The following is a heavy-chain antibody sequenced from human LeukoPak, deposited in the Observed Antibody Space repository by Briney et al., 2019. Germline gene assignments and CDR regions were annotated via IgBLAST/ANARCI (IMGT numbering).Heavy chain of an antibody. CDR1: GFTFRSYS. V-gene: IGHV3-21*01. J-gene: IGHJ4*02. CDR2: ISSSSSYI. D-gene: IGHD5-24*01. Sequence: GGSLRLSCAASGFTFRSYSMNWVRHAPGKGLEWVSSISSSSSYIYYADSVKGRFTISRDNAKNSLYLQMNSLKAEDMAVYYCARDLVGYNSDYWGQGTLVTVSS. CDR3: ARDLVGYNSDY.